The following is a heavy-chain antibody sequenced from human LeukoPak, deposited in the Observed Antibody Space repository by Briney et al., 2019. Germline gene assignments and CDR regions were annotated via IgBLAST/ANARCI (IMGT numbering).Heavy chain of an antibody. D-gene: IGHD3-3*01. CDR2: IKEDVSDK. CDR1: AFTIDDYW. Sequence: GGSLRLSCAASAFTIDDYWMSWVRQAPEKGLEWVANIKEDVSDKYYVDSVKGRFTISRDNAKNSLYLEMSRLRAEDTAVYYCARVGVAGFDYWGQGILVTVSS. CDR3: ARVGVAGFDY. J-gene: IGHJ4*02. V-gene: IGHV3-7*03.